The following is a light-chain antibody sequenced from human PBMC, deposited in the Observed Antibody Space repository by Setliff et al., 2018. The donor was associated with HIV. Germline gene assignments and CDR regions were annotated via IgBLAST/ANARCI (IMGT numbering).Light chain of an antibody. J-gene: IGLJ1*01. CDR3: SSYTNVSTYI. CDR2: EVS. Sequence: QSALTQPRSVSGSPGQSVTISCTGTSSDVGGYNYVSWYQQHPGKAPKLIIFEVSHRPSGVSNRLSGSKSGNTASLIISGLQAEDEADYYCSSYTNVSTYIFGSGTKVTVL. CDR1: SSDVGGYNY. V-gene: IGLV2-14*01.